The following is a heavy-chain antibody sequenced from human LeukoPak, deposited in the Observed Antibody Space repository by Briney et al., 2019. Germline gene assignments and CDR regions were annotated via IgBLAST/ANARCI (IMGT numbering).Heavy chain of an antibody. CDR3: AREGPRSNSQFDY. V-gene: IGHV3-53*01. CDR2: IYSGGST. J-gene: IGHJ4*02. Sequence: GGSLRLSCSASGFTVSSSNMNWVRQAPGKGLEWISVIYSGGSTHYADSVKGRFTISRDNSKNTLFLQMNSLRAEDTAVYYCAREGPRSNSQFDYWGQGTLVTVSS. D-gene: IGHD4-11*01. CDR1: GFTVSSSN.